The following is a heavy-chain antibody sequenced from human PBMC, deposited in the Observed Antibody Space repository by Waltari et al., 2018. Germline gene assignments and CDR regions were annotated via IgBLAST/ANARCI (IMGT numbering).Heavy chain of an antibody. CDR1: GFPFSNYG. CDR2: IWSDGDKK. Sequence: QVQLVESGGGVVQPGRSLRLSCAASGFPFSNYGMHWVRQAPGRGVEGVAFIWSDGDKKYYEESVGGRFTISRDNSNNTLSLQMSSLRAEDTAVYYCARVAVPGTFFFDYWGQGTLVTVSS. J-gene: IGHJ4*02. V-gene: IGHV3-33*01. CDR3: ARVAVPGTFFFDY. D-gene: IGHD6-19*01.